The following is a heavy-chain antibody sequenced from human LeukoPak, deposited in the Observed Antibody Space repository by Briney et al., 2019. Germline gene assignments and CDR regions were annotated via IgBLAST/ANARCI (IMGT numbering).Heavy chain of an antibody. J-gene: IGHJ4*02. CDR1: GGTFSSYA. Sequence: ASVKVSCKATGGTFSSYAVSWVRLTPGQGLEWLGGIIPVFGTTTYAQKFQAKVTMTVDKSTNTAYLEISSLTSDDTAVYYCARCSPGDSSNFYAVLQYWGQGTQVTVST. V-gene: IGHV1-69*06. D-gene: IGHD3-22*01. CDR2: IIPVFGTT. CDR3: ARCSPGDSSNFYAVLQY.